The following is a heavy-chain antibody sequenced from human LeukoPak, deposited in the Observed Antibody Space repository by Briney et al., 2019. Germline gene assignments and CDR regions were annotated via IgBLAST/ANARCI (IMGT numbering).Heavy chain of an antibody. CDR2: ISWNSGSI. J-gene: IGHJ4*02. V-gene: IGHV3-9*03. D-gene: IGHD6-13*01. CDR1: GFTFDDYA. Sequence: PGRSLRLSCVASGFTFDDYAMHWVRQAPGKGLEWVSGISWNSGSIGYADSVKGRFTISRDNAKNSLYLQMNSLRAEDMALYYCAKDSTAAAGGVFDYWGQGTLVTVSS. CDR3: AKDSTAAAGGVFDY.